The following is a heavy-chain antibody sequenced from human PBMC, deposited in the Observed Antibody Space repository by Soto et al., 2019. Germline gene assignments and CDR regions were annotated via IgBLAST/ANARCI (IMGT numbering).Heavy chain of an antibody. CDR2: IYSGGST. V-gene: IGHV3-53*02. Sequence: EVQLVETGGGLIQPGGSLRLSCAASGCTVSSNYMSWVRQAPGKGLEWVSIIYSGGSTHYAPSVKGRFTISRDNSKNTVYLQMNRLGAEDTAVYYCAGGLNVFGHSGYYHYWGQGNLVTGSP. CDR3: AGGLNVFGHSGYYHY. J-gene: IGHJ4*02. D-gene: IGHD3-22*01. CDR1: GCTVSSNY.